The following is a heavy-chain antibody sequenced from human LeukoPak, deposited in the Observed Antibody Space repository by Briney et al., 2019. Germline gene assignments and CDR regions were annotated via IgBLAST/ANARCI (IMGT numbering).Heavy chain of an antibody. CDR1: GYTFTGYY. Sequence: ASVKVSCKASGYTFTGYYMHWVRQAPGQGLEWMGWINPNSGGTNYAQKFQGRVTMTRDTSISTAYMELSRLRSDDTAVYYCARGYCSGGSCYHFDSWGQGTLVTVSS. V-gene: IGHV1-2*02. D-gene: IGHD2-15*01. CDR2: INPNSGGT. J-gene: IGHJ4*02. CDR3: ARGYCSGGSCYHFDS.